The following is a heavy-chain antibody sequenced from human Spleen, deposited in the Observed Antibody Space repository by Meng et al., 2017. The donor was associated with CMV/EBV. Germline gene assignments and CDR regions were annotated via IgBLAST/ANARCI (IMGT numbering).Heavy chain of an antibody. Sequence: QVQLVESGGGVVQPGRSLSLSWSASGFTFSSYAMHWVRQAPGKGLEWVAVISYDGSNKYYADSVKGRFTISRDNSKNTLYLQMNSLRAEDTAVYYCARGHDYYDSRVPAFDIWGQGTLGTVSS. D-gene: IGHD3-22*01. CDR2: ISYDGSNK. V-gene: IGHV3-30-3*01. J-gene: IGHJ3*02. CDR3: ARGHDYYDSRVPAFDI. CDR1: GFTFSSYA.